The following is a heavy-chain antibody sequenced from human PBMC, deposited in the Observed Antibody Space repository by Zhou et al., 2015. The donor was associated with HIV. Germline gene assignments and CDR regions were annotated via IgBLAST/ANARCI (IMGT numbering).Heavy chain of an antibody. V-gene: IGHV1-69*09. J-gene: IGHJ6*02. CDR1: GGTFSSYT. CDR3: ARDRKGLMDYYDSSGYQEYYYYYYGMDV. Sequence: QVQLVQSKSEVRKPGSSVKISCKTSGGTFSSYTISWVRQAPGQGLEWMGRIIPILGIANYAQKFQGRVTITADKSTSTAYMELSSLRSEDTAVYYCARDRKGLMDYYDSSGYQEYYYYYYGMDVWDQGP. D-gene: IGHD3-22*01. CDR2: IIPILGIA.